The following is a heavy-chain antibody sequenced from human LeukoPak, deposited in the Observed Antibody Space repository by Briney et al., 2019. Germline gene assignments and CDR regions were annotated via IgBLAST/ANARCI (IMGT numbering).Heavy chain of an antibody. CDR2: IKQDGSEK. J-gene: IGHJ3*02. Sequence: QPGRSLRLSCAASGFTFGGYWMSWVRQGPGKGLEWVANIKQDGSEKYYVDSVKGRFTISRDNAKNSLYLQMNSLRVEDTAVYYCARVKYCSGGSCHYTQSQAFDIWGQGTMVTVSS. CDR3: ARVKYCSGGSCHYTQSQAFDI. CDR1: GFTFGGYW. D-gene: IGHD2-15*01. V-gene: IGHV3-7*03.